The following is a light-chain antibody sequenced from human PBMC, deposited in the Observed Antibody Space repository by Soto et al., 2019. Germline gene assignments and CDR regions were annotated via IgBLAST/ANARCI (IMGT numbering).Light chain of an antibody. Sequence: DIQMTQSPSSVSASVGDRVTIACRASQGISSRLAWYQQKPGTPPKLLIYAASTLHSGVPSRFSGSGSGTDFSLIITDLQPDDFATYFCQESYSVPLFTFGPGTKVDVK. J-gene: IGKJ3*01. CDR2: AAS. CDR1: QGISSR. V-gene: IGKV1-12*01. CDR3: QESYSVPLFT.